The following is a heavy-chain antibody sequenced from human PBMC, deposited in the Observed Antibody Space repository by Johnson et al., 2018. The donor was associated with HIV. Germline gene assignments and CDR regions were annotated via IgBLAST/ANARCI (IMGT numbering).Heavy chain of an antibody. D-gene: IGHD5-18*01. Sequence: VQLVESGGGVVQPGRSLRLSCAASGFTFSSHPMHWVRQAPGRGLEHVATIASLGDNSYYADSVKGRFTISRDNFKNMLYLQMGSLRPDDMGVCYCVRRRDTLNVWQEAFDIWGQGTMVTVSS. CDR2: IASLGDNS. CDR1: GFTFSSHP. V-gene: IGHV3-64D*06. J-gene: IGHJ3*02. CDR3: VRRRDTLNVWQEAFDI.